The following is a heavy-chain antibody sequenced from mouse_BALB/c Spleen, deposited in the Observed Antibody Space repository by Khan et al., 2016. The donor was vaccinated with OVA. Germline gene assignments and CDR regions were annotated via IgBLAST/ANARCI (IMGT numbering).Heavy chain of an antibody. CDR1: GFSLTGYG. D-gene: IGHD2-10*01. Sequence: QVQLKESGPGLVAPSQSLSITCIVSGFSLTGYGVNWVRQPPGKGLEWLGMIWGDGSTDYNSALKSRLSISKDNSKSQVFLKMNSLQTDDTVMYYGARAYYGNYREAMDYWGQGTSVTVSS. V-gene: IGHV2-6-7*01. J-gene: IGHJ4*01. CDR2: IWGDGST. CDR3: ARAYYGNYREAMDY.